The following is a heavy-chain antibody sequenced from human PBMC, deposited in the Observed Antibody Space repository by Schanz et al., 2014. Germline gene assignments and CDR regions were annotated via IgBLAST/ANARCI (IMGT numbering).Heavy chain of an antibody. Sequence: QVLLVQSGAEVKQPGASVKVSCKASGYTFTAYFIHWVRQAPGQGLEWMGRISIHNGITKYAQSVQGRVTMTRDTSTSTAYMDLRSLTSDDTAVYYCARVAVCSSTTCQSFDYWGQGTLVTVSS. J-gene: IGHJ4*02. V-gene: IGHV1-18*04. CDR1: GYTFTAYF. CDR3: ARVAVCSSTTCQSFDY. D-gene: IGHD2-2*01. CDR2: ISIHNGIT.